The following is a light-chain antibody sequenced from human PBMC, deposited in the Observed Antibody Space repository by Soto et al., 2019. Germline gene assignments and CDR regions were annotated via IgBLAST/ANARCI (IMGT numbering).Light chain of an antibody. CDR3: HQYGTLPYA. V-gene: IGKV3-20*01. CDR1: QSVSSSY. J-gene: IGKJ2*01. Sequence: EIVLTQSPGTLSLSPGERATLSCRASQSVSSSYLAWYQQKPGQAPRLLIHGASIRATGIPDRFSGSGSGTDFTLTISRLEPEDFAVYYCHQYGTLPYAFGQGTKLQIK. CDR2: GAS.